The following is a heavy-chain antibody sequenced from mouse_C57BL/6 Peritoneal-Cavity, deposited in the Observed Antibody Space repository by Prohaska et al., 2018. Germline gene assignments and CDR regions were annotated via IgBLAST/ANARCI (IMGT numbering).Heavy chain of an antibody. CDR3: ARSGGSSLRFAY. J-gene: IGHJ3*01. CDR1: GYTFTDYY. CDR2: IFPGSGST. Sequence: QVQLQQSGPELVKPGASVKISCKASGYTFTDYYINWVTQRPGQGLEWLGWIFPGSGSTYYNEKFKGKATLTVDKSSSTAYMLLSSLTSEDSAVYFCARSGGSSLRFAYWGKGTLVTVSA. D-gene: IGHD1-1*01. V-gene: IGHV1-75*01.